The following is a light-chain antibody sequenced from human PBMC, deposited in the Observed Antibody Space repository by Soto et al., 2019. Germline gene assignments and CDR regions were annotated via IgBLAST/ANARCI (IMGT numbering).Light chain of an antibody. J-gene: IGKJ2*01. Sequence: DIQMTQSPSSLSASVGDRISITCRSFQTIGNSLNWYQQKPGRAPQLLIFAASSLHSGVPPRFSGGGSGTHFTLTITTTPPEHAATYYCQQSYSVPYTFGPGTKVDIK. CDR1: QTIGNS. CDR3: QQSYSVPYT. V-gene: IGKV1-39*01. CDR2: AAS.